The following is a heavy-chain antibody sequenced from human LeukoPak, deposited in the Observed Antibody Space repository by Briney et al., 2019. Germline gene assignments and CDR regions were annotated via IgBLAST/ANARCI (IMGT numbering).Heavy chain of an antibody. V-gene: IGHV3-7*01. D-gene: IGHD3-22*01. Sequence: GGSLRLSCAASGFTFSSYWMSWVRQAPGKGLEWVANIKQDGSEKYYVDSVKGRFTISRDNAKNSLYLQMNSLRAEDTAVYYCARDYYDSSGYYEYNWFDPWGQGTLVTVSS. CDR1: GFTFSSYW. CDR3: ARDYYDSSGYYEYNWFDP. J-gene: IGHJ5*02. CDR2: IKQDGSEK.